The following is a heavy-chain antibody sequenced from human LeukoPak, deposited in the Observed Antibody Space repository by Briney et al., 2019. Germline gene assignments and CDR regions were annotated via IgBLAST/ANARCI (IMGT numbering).Heavy chain of an antibody. D-gene: IGHD6-13*01. Sequence: HPGGALRLSCAASGFTFSNYRMTWVRQAPGKGLEWVANIQEDEIDKYYIDSVKGQFTISRDNAKNSLYLQMNSLRAEDTAVYHCARRYSSSWYWALNAFDIWGQGTMVTVSS. CDR2: IQEDEIDK. CDR1: GFTFSNYR. V-gene: IGHV3-7*01. CDR3: ARRYSSSWYWALNAFDI. J-gene: IGHJ3*02.